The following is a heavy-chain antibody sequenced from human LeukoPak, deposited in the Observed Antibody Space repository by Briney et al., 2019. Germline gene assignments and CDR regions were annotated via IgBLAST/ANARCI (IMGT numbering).Heavy chain of an antibody. V-gene: IGHV3-21*01. CDR2: ISCSRSYM. Sequence: GGSLRHSCAASGFTFSSYSMKWVRQAPGKGGEWVSYISCSRSYMYYADSVNGRFTISRNNAKNSLDLQMNSLRAEDAAVYYCARGWSSPDYWGQGTLVTVSS. CDR3: ARGWSSPDY. CDR1: GFTFSSYS. D-gene: IGHD2-15*01. J-gene: IGHJ4*02.